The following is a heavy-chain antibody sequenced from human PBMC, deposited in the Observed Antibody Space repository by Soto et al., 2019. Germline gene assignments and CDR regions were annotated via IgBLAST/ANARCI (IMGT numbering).Heavy chain of an antibody. Sequence: QVQLVQSGAEVKKPGSSVKVSCKASGGTFSSYTISWVRQAPGQGLEWMGRIIPILGIANYAQKFQGRVTITADKSTSTAYMELSSLRSEDTAVYHCAREGYSYGYYGMDVWGQGTTVTVSS. J-gene: IGHJ6*02. CDR3: AREGYSYGYYGMDV. CDR1: GGTFSSYT. V-gene: IGHV1-69*08. CDR2: IIPILGIA. D-gene: IGHD5-18*01.